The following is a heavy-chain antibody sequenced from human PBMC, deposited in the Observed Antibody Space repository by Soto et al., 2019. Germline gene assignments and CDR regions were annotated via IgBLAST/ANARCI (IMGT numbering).Heavy chain of an antibody. CDR2: INPYNGNT. Sequence: QVQLAQSGAEVKKPGASVKVSCKASGYTFTSYGISWVRQAPGQGLEWMAWINPYNGNTKYAEKFLGRVTVTTDTSTATAYMEVRSRTSDDTAVFYCSRVGVGLAAPRVWPYWGQGTPVNVSS. V-gene: IGHV1-18*01. J-gene: IGHJ4*02. CDR3: SRVGVGLAAPRVWPY. CDR1: GYTFTSYG. D-gene: IGHD6-13*01.